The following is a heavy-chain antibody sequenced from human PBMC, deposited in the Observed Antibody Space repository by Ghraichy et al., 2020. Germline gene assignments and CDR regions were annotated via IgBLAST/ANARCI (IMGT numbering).Heavy chain of an antibody. V-gene: IGHV2-70*01. CDR2: IDWDDDK. D-gene: IGHD1-26*01. J-gene: IGHJ6*02. Sequence: SGPTLVKPTQTLTLTCTFSGFSLSTSGMCVSWIRHPPGKALEWLALIDWDDDKYYSTSLKTRLTISKDTSKNQVVLTMTNMDPVDTATYYCARFISGSYSYYYYGMDVWGQGTTVTVSS. CDR1: GFSLSTSGMC. CDR3: ARFISGSYSYYYYGMDV.